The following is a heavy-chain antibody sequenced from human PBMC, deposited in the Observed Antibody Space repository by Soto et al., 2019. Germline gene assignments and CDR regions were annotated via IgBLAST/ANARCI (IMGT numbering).Heavy chain of an antibody. V-gene: IGHV3-11*06. CDR2: ISGSSSYT. Sequence: LRLSCAASGFTFSDYYMSWIRQAPGKGLEWVSYISGSSSYTNYADSVKGRFTISRDNAKNSLYLQMNSLRAEDTAVYYCARVGDCSSTSCYTPNFDYWGQGTLVTVSS. CDR3: ARVGDCSSTSCYTPNFDY. J-gene: IGHJ4*02. D-gene: IGHD2-2*02. CDR1: GFTFSDYY.